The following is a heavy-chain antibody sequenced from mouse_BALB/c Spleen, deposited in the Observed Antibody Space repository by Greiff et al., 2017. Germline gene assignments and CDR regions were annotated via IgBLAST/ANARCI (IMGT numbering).Heavy chain of an antibody. CDR2: INPDSSTI. CDR3: AREGYYGSSYWYFDV. V-gene: IGHV4-1*02. CDR1: GFDFSRYW. Sequence: EVKLVESGGGLVQPGGSLKLSCAASGFDFSRYWMSWVRQAPGKGLEWIGEINPDSSTINYTPSLKDKFIISRDNAKNTLYLQMSKVRSEDTALYYCAREGYYGSSYWYFDVWGAGTTVTVSS. J-gene: IGHJ1*01. D-gene: IGHD1-1*01.